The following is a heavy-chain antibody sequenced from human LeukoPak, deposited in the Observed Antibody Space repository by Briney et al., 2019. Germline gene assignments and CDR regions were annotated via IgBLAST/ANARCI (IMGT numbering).Heavy chain of an antibody. CDR3: TRDVHDY. J-gene: IGHJ4*02. D-gene: IGHD3-10*02. CDR2: IKEDGSDK. CDR1: GFTVSSYW. Sequence: GGSLRLSCAASGFTVSSYWMSWVRQAPGKGLEWVATIKEDGSDKYYVDSVKGRFSISRDNAENSLYLQMNSLRAEDTAIYYCTRDVHDYWGQGTLVTVSS. V-gene: IGHV3-7*01.